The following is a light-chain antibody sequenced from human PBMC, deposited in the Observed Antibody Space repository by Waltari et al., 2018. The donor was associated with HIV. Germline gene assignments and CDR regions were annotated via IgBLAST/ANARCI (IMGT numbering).Light chain of an antibody. CDR2: AAS. V-gene: IGKV1-39*01. J-gene: IGKJ1*01. CDR1: QSISSY. Sequence: DIQMTPSPSSPSASLVDRVPITCRASQSISSYLNWYQQKPGKAPKLLIYAASSLQSGIPSRFSGSGSGTDFTLTISSLQPEDFATYYCQQSYSTPWTFGQGTKVEIK. CDR3: QQSYSTPWT.